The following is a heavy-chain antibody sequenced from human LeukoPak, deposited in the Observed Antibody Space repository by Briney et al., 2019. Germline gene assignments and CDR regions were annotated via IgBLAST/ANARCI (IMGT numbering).Heavy chain of an antibody. CDR3: ARQWLGSSSGYNEEAHFAY. CDR1: GFTLRSYS. V-gene: IGHV3-21*01. J-gene: IGHJ4*02. CDR2: ISSSSSYI. Sequence: GGSLRLSCAASGFTLRSYSLHWVGHAPGKGLEWVSSISSSSSYISYADSVKGRFTVSRDNAKNSLYLQMNSLGAEDTARYYCARQWLGSSSGYNEEAHFAYWGQGTLVTVSS. D-gene: IGHD3-22*01.